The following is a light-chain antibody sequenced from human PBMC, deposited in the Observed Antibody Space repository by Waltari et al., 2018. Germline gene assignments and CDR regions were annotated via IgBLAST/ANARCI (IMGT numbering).Light chain of an antibody. J-gene: IGKJ2*03. CDR3: QEAYSSRYS. CDR1: QNITNY. Sequence: DIQMTQSPSYLSASAGDTVTITCRASQNITNYLNWYQQRSGKPPKFLIDDASNLQSGGPPRFSGSGSGTHFTLTISRLQPEDFATYCCQEAYSSRYSFGQGTKVDIK. CDR2: DAS. V-gene: IGKV1-39*01.